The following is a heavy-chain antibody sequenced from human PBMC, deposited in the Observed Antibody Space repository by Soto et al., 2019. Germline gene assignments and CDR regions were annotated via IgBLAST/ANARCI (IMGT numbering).Heavy chain of an antibody. V-gene: IGHV1-2*02. Sequence: ASVKVSCKASGYTFTVYYMHWVRQAPGQGLEWMGWINPNSGGTNYAQKFQGRVTMTRDTSISTAYMELRRLRSDDTAVYYCARMAAYSSHSGYYYGMDVWGQGTTVTVSS. J-gene: IGHJ6*02. CDR1: GYTFTVYY. D-gene: IGHD6-13*01. CDR3: ARMAAYSSHSGYYYGMDV. CDR2: INPNSGGT.